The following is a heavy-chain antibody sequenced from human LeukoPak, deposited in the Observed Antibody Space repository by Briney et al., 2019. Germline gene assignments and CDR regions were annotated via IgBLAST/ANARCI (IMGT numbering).Heavy chain of an antibody. D-gene: IGHD6-13*01. CDR1: GGSFSGNY. Sequence: SETLSLTCAVYGGSFSGNYWSWIRQPPGKGLEWIGEINHSGSTNYNPSLKSRVIISVDTPKNQFSLKLSSVTAADTAVYYCARQRPAAAYFDYWGQGTLVTVSS. V-gene: IGHV4-34*01. CDR2: INHSGST. CDR3: ARQRPAAAYFDY. J-gene: IGHJ4*02.